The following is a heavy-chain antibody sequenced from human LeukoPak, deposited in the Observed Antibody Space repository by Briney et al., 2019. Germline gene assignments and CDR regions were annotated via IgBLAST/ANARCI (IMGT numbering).Heavy chain of an antibody. CDR2: ISGSGGST. J-gene: IGHJ3*02. V-gene: IGHV3-23*01. CDR1: GFTFSSYA. Sequence: GGPLRLSCAASGFTFSSYAMSWVRQTPGKGLEWVSAISGSGGSTYYADSVKGRFTISRDNSKNTLYLHMNSLRAEDTAVYYCAKDLVYDFWSGYSHRSFDIWGQGTMVTVSS. D-gene: IGHD3-3*01. CDR3: AKDLVYDFWSGYSHRSFDI.